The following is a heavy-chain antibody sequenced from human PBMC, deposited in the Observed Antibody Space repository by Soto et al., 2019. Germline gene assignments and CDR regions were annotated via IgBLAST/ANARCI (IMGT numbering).Heavy chain of an antibody. V-gene: IGHV3-33*01. CDR1: GFTFSRYG. CDR3: ARDPTETNYYYYYVDV. D-gene: IGHD1-7*01. CDR2: IWYDGSNK. J-gene: IGHJ6*03. Sequence: QVQLVESGGGVVQPGRSLRLFCAASGFTFSRYGMHWVRQAPGKGLEWVAVIWYDGSNKYYEDFVKGRFTISRDNSKNTLYLQMNSLRAEDTAVYYCARDPTETNYYYYYVDVRGKGTTVTVSS.